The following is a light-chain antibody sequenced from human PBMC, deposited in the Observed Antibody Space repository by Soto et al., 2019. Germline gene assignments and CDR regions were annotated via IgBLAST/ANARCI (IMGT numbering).Light chain of an antibody. CDR1: QGISNY. Sequence: DIQLTQSPSFLSASVGDRVTITCRASQGISNYLAWYQQRPGKAPKLRIYDASTLQTGVPSRFSGSGSGTEFTLTISSLQPEDFVTYHCQQLTSYPRSTFGQGTRLEI. CDR2: DAS. V-gene: IGKV1-9*01. CDR3: QQLTSYPRST. J-gene: IGKJ5*01.